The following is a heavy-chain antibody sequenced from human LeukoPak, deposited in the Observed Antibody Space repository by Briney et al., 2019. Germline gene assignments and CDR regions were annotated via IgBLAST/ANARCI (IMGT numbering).Heavy chain of an antibody. CDR1: GGSISSSSYY. D-gene: IGHD7-27*01. J-gene: IGHJ2*01. V-gene: IGHV4-39*07. CDR2: IYYSGST. CDR3: ARGANWGRHWYFDL. Sequence: PSETLSLTCTVSGGSISSSSYYWGWIRQPPGKGLEWIGSIYYSGSTYYNPSLKSRVTISVDTSKNQFSLKLSSVTAADTAVYYCARGANWGRHWYFDLWGRGTLVTVSS.